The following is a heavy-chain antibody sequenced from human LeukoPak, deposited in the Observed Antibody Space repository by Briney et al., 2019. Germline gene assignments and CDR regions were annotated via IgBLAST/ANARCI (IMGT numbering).Heavy chain of an antibody. CDR2: IYYGATT. CDR1: GGSIGRYF. CDR3: ARGDGSGWSGGRNFPH. V-gene: IGHV4-59*01. Sequence: SETLSLTCNVSGGSIGRYFWSWIRQPPGKTLEWIGYIYYGATTTYNPSFKSRVTISADTPKNQVSLKLKSVTAADTAFYYCARGDGSGWSGGRNFPHWGQGTLVTVSS. J-gene: IGHJ1*01. D-gene: IGHD6-19*01.